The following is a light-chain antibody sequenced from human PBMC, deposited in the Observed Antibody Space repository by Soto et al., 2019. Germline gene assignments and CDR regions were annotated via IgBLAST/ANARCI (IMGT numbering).Light chain of an antibody. CDR2: KEY. CDR3: QNYNSYQEA. CDR1: QTISGW. J-gene: IGKJ1*01. Sequence: DIQMTQSPSTLSGSVGDRVTITCRASQTISGWLAWYQQKTGKDHKLLIYKEYTLKSGVKSRFSGSGSGTEFTLKIRSMQTDELATYYCQNYNSYQEAFGQGNKVDLK. V-gene: IGKV1-5*03.